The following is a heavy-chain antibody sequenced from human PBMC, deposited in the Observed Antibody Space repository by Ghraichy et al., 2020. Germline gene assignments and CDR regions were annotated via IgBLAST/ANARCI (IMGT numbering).Heavy chain of an antibody. J-gene: IGHJ6*03. D-gene: IGHD2-2*01. CDR2: IYTSGST. V-gene: IGHV4-4*07. CDR3: ARDVGPPIVVVPAANLPKGYYYYYMDV. CDR1: GGSISSYY. Sequence: SETLSLTCTVSGGSISSYYWSWIRQPAGKGLEWIGRIYTSGSTNYNPSLKSRVTMSVDTSKNQFSLKLSSVTAADTAVYYCARDVGPPIVVVPAANLPKGYYYYYMDVWGKGTTVTVSS.